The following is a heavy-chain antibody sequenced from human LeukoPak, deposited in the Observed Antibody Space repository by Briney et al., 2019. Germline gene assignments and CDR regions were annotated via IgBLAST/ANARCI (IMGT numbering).Heavy chain of an antibody. CDR3: ARDPGIAAAGTYYYYGMDV. J-gene: IGHJ6*02. CDR1: GFTVSSNY. D-gene: IGHD6-13*01. Sequence: PGGSLRLSCAASGFTVSSNYMSWVRQAPGKGLEWVSVIYSGGSTYYADSVKGRFTISRDNSKNTLYLQVNSLRAEDTAVYYCARDPGIAAAGTYYYYGMDVWGQGTTVTVSS. V-gene: IGHV3-53*01. CDR2: IYSGGST.